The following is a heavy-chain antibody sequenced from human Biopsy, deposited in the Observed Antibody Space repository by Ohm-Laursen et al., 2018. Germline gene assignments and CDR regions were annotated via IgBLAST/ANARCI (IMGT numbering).Heavy chain of an antibody. CDR2: ITAYNGDA. CDR3: GRAVRNQLLTDP. V-gene: IGHV1-18*01. D-gene: IGHD1-7*01. CDR1: GYTFTNYG. Sequence: GASVKVSRKASGYTFTNYGITWVRQAPGQGLEWMGWITAYNGDANYAQNLQGRVTMTTDTSTSTAYMELSGLTSDDTATYYCGRAVRNQLLTDPWGQGTLVTVTS. J-gene: IGHJ5*02.